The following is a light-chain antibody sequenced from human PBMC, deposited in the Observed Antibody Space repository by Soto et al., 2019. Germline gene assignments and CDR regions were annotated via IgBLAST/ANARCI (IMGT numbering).Light chain of an antibody. J-gene: IGLJ3*02. CDR3: AAWDDRLSAWV. Sequence: QSVLTQPPSASGTPGQRVTISCSGSSSNIGSNTVNWYQQLPGTAPKLLIYSSKKRPSGVPDRFSGSKSGTSASLAISGLRSEDEADYYCAAWDDRLSAWVFGGGTKLTVL. V-gene: IGLV1-44*01. CDR2: SSK. CDR1: SSNIGSNT.